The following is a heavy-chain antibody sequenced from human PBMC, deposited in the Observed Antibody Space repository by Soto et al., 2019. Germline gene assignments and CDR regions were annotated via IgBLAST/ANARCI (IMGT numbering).Heavy chain of an antibody. CDR2: IDYSGST. CDR3: ARRRTSYGMDV. CDR1: GGSISTYNYY. Sequence: GPGPPSETLSLTCAVSGGSISTYNYYWGWIRQPPGKGLEWIGSIDYSGSTYYNPSLKSRVTISVDASKNQFSLKVSSGTAADTAVYYCARRRTSYGMDVWGQGTKVTVSS. V-gene: IGHV4-39*01. J-gene: IGHJ6*02.